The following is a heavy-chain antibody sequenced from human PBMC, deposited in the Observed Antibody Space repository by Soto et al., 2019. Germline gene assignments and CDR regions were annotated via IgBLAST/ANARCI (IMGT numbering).Heavy chain of an antibody. J-gene: IGHJ4*02. CDR2: IYRTGST. D-gene: IGHD1-7*01. Sequence: SEPLSLTCAVSDGSFTSNNWWTWVRQPPGQGLEWIGEIYRTGSTNYNPSLKSRVTISLDKSENQFSLKVTSLTAADTAVYYCASRDPGTSVDYWGQGTLVTVSS. V-gene: IGHV4-4*02. CDR1: DGSFTSNNW. CDR3: ASRDPGTSVDY.